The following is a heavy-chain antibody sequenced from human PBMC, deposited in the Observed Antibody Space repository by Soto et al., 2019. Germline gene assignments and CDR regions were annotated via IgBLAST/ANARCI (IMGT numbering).Heavy chain of an antibody. D-gene: IGHD2-15*01. CDR1: GGSISSYY. V-gene: IGHV4-59*01. CDR2: IYYIGST. Sequence: SGTLSLTCTVSGGSISSYYWSWIRQPPGKELEWIGYIYYIGSTNYSPSLKSRVTISVDTSKNQFSLRLSSVTAADTAVYYCARDGGRYCSGGSCYVGMDVWGQGTTDTVSS. CDR3: ARDGGRYCSGGSCYVGMDV. J-gene: IGHJ6*02.